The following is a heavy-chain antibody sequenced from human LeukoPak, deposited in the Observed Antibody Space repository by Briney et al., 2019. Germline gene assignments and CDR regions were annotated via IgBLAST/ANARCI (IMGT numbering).Heavy chain of an antibody. D-gene: IGHD3-10*01. CDR1: GGSISSYY. CDR2: IYYSGST. Sequence: SETLSLTCTVSGGSISSYYWSWIRQPPGKGLEWIGYIYYSGSTYYNPSLKSRVTISVDTSKNQFSLKLSSVTAADTAVYYCARGVGDEYYFDYWGQGTLVTVSS. J-gene: IGHJ4*02. V-gene: IGHV4-59*12. CDR3: ARGVGDEYYFDY.